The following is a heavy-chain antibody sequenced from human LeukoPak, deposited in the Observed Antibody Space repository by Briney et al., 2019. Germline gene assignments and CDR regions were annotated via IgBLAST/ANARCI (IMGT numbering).Heavy chain of an antibody. Sequence: SVKVSCKASGGTFSSYAISWVRQAPGQGLEWVGGIIPIFGTANYAQKFQGRVTITADESTSTAYMELSSLRSEDTAVYYCARGWNIVVVPAGAYESYFDYWGQGTLDTVSS. CDR3: ARGWNIVVVPAGAYESYFDY. V-gene: IGHV1-69*01. CDR1: GGTFSSYA. CDR2: IIPIFGTA. D-gene: IGHD2-2*01. J-gene: IGHJ4*02.